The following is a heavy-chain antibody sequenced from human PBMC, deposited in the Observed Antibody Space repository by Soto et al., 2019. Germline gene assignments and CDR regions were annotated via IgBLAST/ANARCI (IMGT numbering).Heavy chain of an antibody. CDR1: GGSIRSGGYY. V-gene: IGHV4-31*03. D-gene: IGHD2-15*01. J-gene: IGHJ4*02. CDR2: IYSSGRT. CDR3: ARSPSLKVVVVAATALFDY. Sequence: QVQLQESGPGLVKPSQTLSLPCTVSGGSIRSGGYYWSWIRQHPGKGLEWIGYIYSSGRTYYHPSLKSRDTISVDTSKNQFSLKRSAVTAADTAVYYCARSPSLKVVVVAATALFDYWGQGTLVTVSS.